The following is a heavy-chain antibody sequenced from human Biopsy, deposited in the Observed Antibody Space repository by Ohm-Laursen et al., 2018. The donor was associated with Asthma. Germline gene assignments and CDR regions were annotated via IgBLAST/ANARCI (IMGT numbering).Heavy chain of an antibody. CDR1: GGTFSNFA. CDR3: ARCQVGYSSGWSLLLKKIYYSGMDV. J-gene: IGHJ6*02. V-gene: IGHV1-69*13. Sequence: SVNVSCKAPGGTFSNFAISWVRQAPGQGLEWLGGIMTVFGTTNYAQKFQGRVTITADESTSTAYMEVTSLRSEDRAIYYCARCQVGYSSGWSLLLKKIYYSGMDVWGQGTAVTVSS. D-gene: IGHD6-19*01. CDR2: IMTVFGTT.